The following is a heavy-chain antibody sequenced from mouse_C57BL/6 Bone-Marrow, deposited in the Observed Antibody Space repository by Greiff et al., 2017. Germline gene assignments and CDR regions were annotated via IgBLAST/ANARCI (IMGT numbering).Heavy chain of an antibody. J-gene: IGHJ3*01. CDR1: GYTFTDYN. CDR2: INPNSGCT. Sequence: EVQLQQSGPELVKPGASVKLSCKASGYTFTDYNMDWVKQSPGKSLEWIGDINPNSGCTNYNQKFKGKATMTVDKASSNSYMELSSLTSEDTAVYYCARWIYGGYAFADWGQGTLVTVSA. CDR3: ARWIYGGYAFAD. D-gene: IGHD2-3*01. V-gene: IGHV1-18*01.